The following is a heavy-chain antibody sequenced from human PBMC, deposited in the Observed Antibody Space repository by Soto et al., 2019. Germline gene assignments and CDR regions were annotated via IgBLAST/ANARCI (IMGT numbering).Heavy chain of an antibody. CDR1: GGSLSSSSYY. D-gene: IGHD2-2*01. V-gene: IGHV4-39*01. Sequence: SETLSLTCTVSGGSLSSSSYYWGWIRQPPGKGLEWIGSIYYSGNTYYNPSLKSRVTISVDTSKNQFSLKLISVTAADTAVYYCARNVVVPAPAAFDIWGQGTMVTVSS. CDR2: IYYSGNT. CDR3: ARNVVVPAPAAFDI. J-gene: IGHJ3*02.